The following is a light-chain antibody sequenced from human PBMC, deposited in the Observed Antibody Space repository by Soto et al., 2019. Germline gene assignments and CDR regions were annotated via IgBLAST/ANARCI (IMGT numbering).Light chain of an antibody. CDR2: GAS. CDR3: QQYGSSGT. Sequence: EVVFTQSPGTLSLSPWERATLSCGASQSVSNNYLAWYQQKPGQAPRLLIYGASNRATGIPDRFSGSGSGTDFTLTISRLEPEDFAVYYCQQYGSSGTFGQGTKVDI. V-gene: IGKV3-20*01. J-gene: IGKJ1*01. CDR1: QSVSNNY.